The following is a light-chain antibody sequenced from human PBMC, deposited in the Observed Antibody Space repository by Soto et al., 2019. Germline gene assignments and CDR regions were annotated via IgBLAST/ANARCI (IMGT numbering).Light chain of an antibody. CDR3: QQSYTTPRT. J-gene: IGKJ1*01. V-gene: IGKV1-39*01. Sequence: DIEMTQSPSSLSASVGDRVTITCRARQSISSYLNWYQQKPGNAPNLLIYAASTLQSGVPSRFIADGSETDFTLTISNLQAEDFATYYCQQSYTTPRTFGQGTKVEVK. CDR2: AAS. CDR1: QSISSY.